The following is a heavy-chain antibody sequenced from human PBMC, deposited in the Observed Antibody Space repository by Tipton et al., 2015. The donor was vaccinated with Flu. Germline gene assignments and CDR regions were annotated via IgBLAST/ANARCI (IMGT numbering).Heavy chain of an antibody. V-gene: IGHV3-30*03. J-gene: IGHJ4*03. CDR3: ARDSYENSGYHGSLDL. CDR1: GFTFSTYA. CDR2: ISYGGNNK. D-gene: IGHD3-22*01. Sequence: SLRLSCAGSGFTFSTYAMHWGRQAPGKGLEWVAMISYGGNNKYYADSVKGRFTISRGNSKNTLFLQMNNLRTEDTAVYYCARDSYENSGYHGSLDLWGQGTLVTVSS.